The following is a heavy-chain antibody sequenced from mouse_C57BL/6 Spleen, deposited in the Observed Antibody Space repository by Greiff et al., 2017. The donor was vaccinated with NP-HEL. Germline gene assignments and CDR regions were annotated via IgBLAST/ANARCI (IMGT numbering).Heavy chain of an antibody. CDR3: ARRVGGSSAWFAY. D-gene: IGHD1-1*01. J-gene: IGHJ3*01. Sequence: VQLQQPGAGLVRPGTSVKLSCKASGYTFTSYWMHWVKQRPGQGLEWIGVIDPSDSYTNYNQKFKGKATLTVDTSSSTAYMQLSSLTSEDSAVYYCARRVGGSSAWFAYWGQGTLVTVSA. V-gene: IGHV1-59*01. CDR1: GYTFTSYW. CDR2: IDPSDSYT.